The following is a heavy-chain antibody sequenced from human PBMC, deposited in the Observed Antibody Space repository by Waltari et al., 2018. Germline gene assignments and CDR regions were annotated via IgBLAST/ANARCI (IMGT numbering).Heavy chain of an antibody. J-gene: IGHJ3*02. V-gene: IGHV4-39*01. CDR2: IYYSGST. D-gene: IGHD3-10*01. CDR1: GGYISSSSYY. CDR3: ARLYGSGSIDAFYI. Sequence: QLQLPESGPGLVKPSETLSLTCTVSGGYISSSSYYWGWIRPPPGKGLEWIVSIYYSGSTYYNPSLKSLVTISVDTSNNQFSLKLSSVTAADTAVYYCARLYGSGSIDAFYIWGQGTMVTVSS.